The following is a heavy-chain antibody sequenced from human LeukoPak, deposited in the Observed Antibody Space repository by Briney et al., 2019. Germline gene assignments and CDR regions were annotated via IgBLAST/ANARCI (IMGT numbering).Heavy chain of an antibody. CDR3: ARGGFYCGGDCYVDY. Sequence: SETRSLTCAVYGGSFSPYYWSWIRQPPGRGLEWIGEINHSGSTNYNPSLKSRVTISVDTSKNQFSLRLSSVTAADTAVYYCARGGFYCGGDCYVDYWGQGTLVTV. V-gene: IGHV4-34*01. J-gene: IGHJ4*02. CDR2: INHSGST. D-gene: IGHD2-21*02. CDR1: GGSFSPYY.